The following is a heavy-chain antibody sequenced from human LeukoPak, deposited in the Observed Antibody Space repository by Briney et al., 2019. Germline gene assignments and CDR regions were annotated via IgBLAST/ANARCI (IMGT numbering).Heavy chain of an antibody. CDR2: IKSKTDGGAT. CDR3: ARGYSHYYYYGMDV. Sequence: PGGSLRLSCAASGFTFSNAWMNWVRQAPGKGLEWVGRIKSKTDGGATDYAAPVKGRFTISRDNAKNSLYLQMNSLRAEDTAVYYCARGYSHYYYYGMDVWGQGTTVTVSS. CDR1: GFTFSNAW. J-gene: IGHJ6*02. V-gene: IGHV3-15*01. D-gene: IGHD2-2*02.